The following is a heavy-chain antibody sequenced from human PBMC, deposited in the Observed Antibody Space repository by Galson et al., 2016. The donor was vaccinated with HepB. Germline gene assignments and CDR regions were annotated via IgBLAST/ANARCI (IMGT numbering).Heavy chain of an antibody. CDR1: GGSISSSSYY. CDR2: IYYSGST. V-gene: IGHV4-39*01. J-gene: IGHJ6*02. D-gene: IGHD3-22*01. CDR3: ARGEYYYDSSGYYYYYGMDV. Sequence: SETLSLTCTVSGGSISSSSYYWGWIRQPPGKGLEWIGSIYYSGSTYYNPSLKSRVIISVDTSKNQFSLKLSSVTAADTAVYYCARGEYYYDSSGYYYYYGMDVWGQGTTVTVSS.